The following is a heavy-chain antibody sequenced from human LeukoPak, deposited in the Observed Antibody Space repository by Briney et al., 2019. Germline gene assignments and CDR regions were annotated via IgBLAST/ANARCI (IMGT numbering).Heavy chain of an antibody. V-gene: IGHV3-30*02. D-gene: IGHD3-3*01. CDR3: ANLSDNDFWSGYSAFDI. J-gene: IGHJ3*02. CDR1: GFTFSTYG. CDR2: IRYDGSNK. Sequence: GGSLRLSCAASGFTFSTYGMHWVRQAPGKGLEWVAFIRYDGSNKYYADSVKGRFTISRDNSKNTLYLQMNSLRAEDTAVYYCANLSDNDFWSGYSAFDIWGQGTMVTVSS.